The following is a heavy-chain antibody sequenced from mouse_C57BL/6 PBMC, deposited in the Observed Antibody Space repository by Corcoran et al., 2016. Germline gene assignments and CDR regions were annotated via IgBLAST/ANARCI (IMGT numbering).Heavy chain of an antibody. Sequence: QVQLQQSGAELARPGASVKLSCKASGYTFTSYGISWVKQRTGQGLEWIGEIYPRSGNTYYNEKFKGKATLTADKSSSTAYMKLRSLTSEDSAVYFSGRGITGTIFDEWVEGTTLTVSS. V-gene: IGHV1-81*01. CDR3: GRGITGTIFDE. D-gene: IGHD4-1*01. CDR2: IYPRSGNT. CDR1: GYTFTSYG. J-gene: IGHJ2*01.